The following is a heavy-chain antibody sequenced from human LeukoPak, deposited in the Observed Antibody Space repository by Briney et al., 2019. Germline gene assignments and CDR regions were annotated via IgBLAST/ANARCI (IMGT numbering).Heavy chain of an antibody. CDR3: ARAYLSGPGD. J-gene: IGHJ4*02. V-gene: IGHV1-2*02. D-gene: IGHD1-26*01. Sequence: ASVKVSCKASGYTFATYDINWVRQATGQGLEWMGWMNPNSGATKYSQNFQGRVTMTRDTSISTAYMELSRLTSDDTAVYYCARAYLSGPGDWGQGTLVTVSS. CDR1: GYTFATYD. CDR2: MNPNSGAT.